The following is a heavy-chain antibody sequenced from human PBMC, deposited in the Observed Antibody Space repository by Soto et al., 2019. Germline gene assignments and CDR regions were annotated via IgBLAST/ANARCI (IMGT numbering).Heavy chain of an antibody. CDR2: IRSKANSYAT. J-gene: IGHJ4*02. V-gene: IGHV3-73*01. CDR3: NRIADSVAATDQFDY. D-gene: IGHD2-15*01. CDR1: GFTFSGSA. Sequence: PGGSLRLSCAASGFTFSGSAMHWVRQASGKGLEWVGRIRSKANSYATAYAVSVKGRFTISRDDSKNTAYLQMNSLKTEDTAVYYCNRIADSVAATDQFDYWGQGTLVTVSS.